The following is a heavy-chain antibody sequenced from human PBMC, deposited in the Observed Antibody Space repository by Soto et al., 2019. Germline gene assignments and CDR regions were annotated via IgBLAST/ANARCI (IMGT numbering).Heavy chain of an antibody. CDR2: IYSGGYT. V-gene: IGHV3-53*01. D-gene: IGHD2-15*01. J-gene: IGHJ4*02. CDR3: GPTRGGGGY. CDR1: GFTVSNNC. Sequence: EVQLVESGGGLIQPGGSLRLSCAVSGFTVSNNCMSWVRQAPGKGLEGVSVIYSGGYTAYGDSVKGRFTISRDNSKNTLYLQRKCLGGDDPAVYYGGPTRGGGGYWGQGTLVTVSS.